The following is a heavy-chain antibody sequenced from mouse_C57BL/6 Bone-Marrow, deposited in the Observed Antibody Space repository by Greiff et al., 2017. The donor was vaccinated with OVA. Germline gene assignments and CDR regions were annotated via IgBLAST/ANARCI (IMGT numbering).Heavy chain of an antibody. J-gene: IGHJ2*01. CDR1: GYTFTSYW. Sequence: QVQLQQPGAELVKPGASVKMSCKASGYTFTSYWITWVKQRPGQGLEWIGDIYPGSGSTNSNEKFKSKATLTVDTSSSTAYMQLSSLTSEDSAVYYCARDITTVVATGYFDYWGQGTTLTVSS. V-gene: IGHV1-55*01. CDR2: IYPGSGST. D-gene: IGHD1-1*01. CDR3: ARDITTVVATGYFDY.